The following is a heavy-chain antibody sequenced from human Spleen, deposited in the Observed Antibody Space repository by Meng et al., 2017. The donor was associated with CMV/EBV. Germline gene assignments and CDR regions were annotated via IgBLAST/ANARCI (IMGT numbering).Heavy chain of an antibody. D-gene: IGHD6-19*01. V-gene: IGHV4-59*02. Sequence: SETLSLTCTVSGGSVTDYYWSWIRQPPGKGLEWIGYFYYSGSTRYNPSLESRVTISVDTSKNHFSLRLTSVTAADTSVYYCARGPYSSSIWIGYWGQGTLVTVSS. CDR1: GGSVTDYY. CDR3: ARGPYSSSIWIGY. CDR2: FYYSGST. J-gene: IGHJ4*02.